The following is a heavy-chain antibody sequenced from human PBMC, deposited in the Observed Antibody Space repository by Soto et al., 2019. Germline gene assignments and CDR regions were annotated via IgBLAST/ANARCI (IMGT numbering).Heavy chain of an antibody. J-gene: IGHJ4*02. CDR1: GFAFDYYS. D-gene: IGHD6-19*01. CDR3: ATSRTRIAVAANLDY. CDR2: ISWDGHST. Sequence: EVQLVESGGFVVQPGGSLRLSCAASGFAFDYYSLHWVRQAPGKGLEWVSLISWDGHSTFYADSVKGRFTISRDNSKSSLSRQMNSLRSEDAAIYYCATSRTRIAVAANLDYWGQGTLVIVSS. V-gene: IGHV3-43*01.